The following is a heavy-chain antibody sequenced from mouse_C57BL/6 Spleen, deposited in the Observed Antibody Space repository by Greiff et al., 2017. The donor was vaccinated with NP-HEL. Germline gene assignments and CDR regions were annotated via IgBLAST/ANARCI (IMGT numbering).Heavy chain of an antibody. J-gene: IGHJ3*01. CDR1: GYSITSGYD. Sequence: EVKLMESGPGMVKPSQSLSLTCTVTGYSITSGYDWHWIRHFPGNKLEWMGYISYSGSTNYNPSLKSRISITHDTSKNHFFLKLNSVTTEDTATYYCARDLYYYGSRGAWFAYWGQGTLVTVSA. V-gene: IGHV3-1*01. D-gene: IGHD1-1*01. CDR3: ARDLYYYGSRGAWFAY. CDR2: ISYSGST.